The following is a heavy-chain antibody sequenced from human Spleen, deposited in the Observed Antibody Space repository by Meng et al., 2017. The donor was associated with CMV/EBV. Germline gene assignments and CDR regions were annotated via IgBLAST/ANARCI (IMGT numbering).Heavy chain of an antibody. Sequence: GESLKISCAASRFDFTRYWMSWVRQAPGKGLEWVANIREDGSEKYYGDSVKGRFTISRDNAKKSLYLQMNSLRAEDTAVYYCARDDYNIWSDNYHYYGMDVWGQGTT. CDR1: RFDFTRYW. D-gene: IGHD3-3*01. CDR3: ARDDYNIWSDNYHYYGMDV. J-gene: IGHJ6*02. CDR2: IREDGSEK. V-gene: IGHV3-7*01.